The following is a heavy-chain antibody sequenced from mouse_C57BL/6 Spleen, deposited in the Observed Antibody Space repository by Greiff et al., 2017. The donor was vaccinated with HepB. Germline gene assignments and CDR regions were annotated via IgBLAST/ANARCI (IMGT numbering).Heavy chain of an antibody. J-gene: IGHJ2*01. CDR3: ASGGRYFDY. CDR1: GYTFTDYY. Sequence: VQLQQSGPVLVKPGASVKMSCKASGYTFTDYYMNWVKQSHGKSLEWIGVINPYNGGTSYNQKFKGKATLTVDKSSSTAYMELNSLTSEDSAVYYCASGGRYFDYWGQGTTLTVSS. V-gene: IGHV1-19*01. CDR2: INPYNGGT.